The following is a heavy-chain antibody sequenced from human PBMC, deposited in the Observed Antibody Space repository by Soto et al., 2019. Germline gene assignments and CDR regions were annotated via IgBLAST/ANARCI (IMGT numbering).Heavy chain of an antibody. Sequence: QITLKESGPTLLKPTQTLTLTCTFSGFSLSTNGVGVGWIRQSPGKAPEWLTLIYWDVDKRCSPSLKSRLTTTKDTSKNQVVLTMTHMGPVDTATYYCTHGRVDTVLATEYWGQGILVTVSS. J-gene: IGHJ4*02. V-gene: IGHV2-5*02. D-gene: IGHD5-18*01. CDR1: GFSLSTNGVG. CDR2: IYWDVDK. CDR3: THGRVDTVLATEY.